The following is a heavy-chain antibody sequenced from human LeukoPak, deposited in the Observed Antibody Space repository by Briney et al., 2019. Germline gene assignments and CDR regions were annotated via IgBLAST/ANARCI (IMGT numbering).Heavy chain of an antibody. V-gene: IGHV1-69*01. Sequence: SVKVSCKASGGTFSSYAISWVRQAPGQGLEWMGGIIPIFGTANYAQKFQGRVTITADGSTSTAYMELSSLRSEDTAVYYCAKVRGDLTHYYYGMDVWGQGTTVTVSS. CDR2: IIPIFGTA. CDR3: AKVRGDLTHYYYGMDV. D-gene: IGHD3-10*01. CDR1: GGTFSSYA. J-gene: IGHJ6*02.